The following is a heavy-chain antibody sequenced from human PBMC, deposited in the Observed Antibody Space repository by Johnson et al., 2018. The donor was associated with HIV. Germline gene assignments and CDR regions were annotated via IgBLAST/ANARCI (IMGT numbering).Heavy chain of an antibody. CDR2: INGDGSGI. CDR1: GFTFSSYW. J-gene: IGHJ3*02. CDR3: ARERWSAYYGAFDI. V-gene: IGHV3-74*01. D-gene: IGHD3-3*01. Sequence: VQLVESGGGLVQPGGSLRLSCAASGFTFSSYWMHWVRQGPGKGLVWVSRINGDGSGITSADSVKGRFTISRDNAKNTLYLQMNSLRAEDTAVYYCARERWSAYYGAFDIWGQGTMVTVSS.